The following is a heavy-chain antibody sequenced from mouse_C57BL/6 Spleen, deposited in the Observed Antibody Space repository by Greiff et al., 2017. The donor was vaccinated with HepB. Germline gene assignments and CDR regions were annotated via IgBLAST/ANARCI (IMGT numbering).Heavy chain of an antibody. D-gene: IGHD2-5*01. CDR1: GYTFTSYS. Sequence: QVQLQQPGAELVMPGASVKLSCKASGYTFTSYSMHWVKQRPGQGLEWIGEIDPSDSYTNYNQKFKGKSTLTVDKSSSTAYMQLSSLTSEDSAVYYCARHSNYFLDYWGQGTTLTVSS. V-gene: IGHV1-69*01. CDR2: IDPSDSYT. CDR3: ARHSNYFLDY. J-gene: IGHJ2*01.